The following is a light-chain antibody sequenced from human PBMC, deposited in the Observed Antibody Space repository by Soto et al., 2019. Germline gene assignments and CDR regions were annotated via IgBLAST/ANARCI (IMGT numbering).Light chain of an antibody. J-gene: IGKJ3*01. CDR1: QSVSSH. CDR3: QQYDGAPLT. Sequence: EIVLTQSPATLSLSPGERATVSCRASQSVSSHLAWYQQKRGQAPRLLIYDASSRASGIPARFSGSGSGTEFTLTINRLEPEDFVVHYCQQYDGAPLTFGPGTKVDIK. CDR2: DAS. V-gene: IGKV3-11*01.